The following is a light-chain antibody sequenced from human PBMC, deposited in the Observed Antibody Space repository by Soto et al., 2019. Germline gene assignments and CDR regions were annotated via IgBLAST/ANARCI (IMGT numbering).Light chain of an antibody. J-gene: IGLJ2*01. Sequence: SYELTQPSSVSVSPGQKATITCSGDVLAKRYDRWFQQKPGQAPVLVIYKDTERPSGIPERFSGSSSRTTVTLTISGAQVEDEAYYYCYSAADNNVVFGGGTKLTVL. CDR1: VLAKRY. CDR2: KDT. V-gene: IGLV3-27*01. CDR3: YSAADNNVV.